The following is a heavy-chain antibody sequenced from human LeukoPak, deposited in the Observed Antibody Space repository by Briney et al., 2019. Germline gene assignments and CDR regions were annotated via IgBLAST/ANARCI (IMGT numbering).Heavy chain of an antibody. J-gene: IGHJ4*02. D-gene: IGHD2-2*01. CDR1: GGSFSGYY. V-gene: IGHV4-34*01. Sequence: PSETLSLTCAVYGGSFSGYYWSWIRQPPGKGLEWIGEINHSGSTNYNPSLKSRVTISVDTSKNQFSLKLSSVTAADTAVYYCARAQSIYCSSTSCHGPPYFDYWGQGTLVTVSS. CDR2: INHSGST. CDR3: ARAQSIYCSSTSCHGPPYFDY.